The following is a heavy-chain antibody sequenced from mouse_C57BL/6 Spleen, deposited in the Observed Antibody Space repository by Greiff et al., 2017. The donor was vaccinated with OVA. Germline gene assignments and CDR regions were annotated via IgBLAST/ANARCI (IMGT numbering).Heavy chain of an antibody. V-gene: IGHV5-6*02. CDR3: ARRRTTVVACDV. CDR2: ISSCGSYT. D-gene: IGHD1-1*01. J-gene: IGHJ1*03. CDR1: GFTFSSYG. Sequence: EVKLMESGGDLVKPGGSLKLSCAASGFTFSSYGMSWVRQTPDQRLEWVATISSCGSYTYYPDSVKGRFPISRDNATNTLFLQKSSLKANDAAVYYCARRRTTVVACDVWGKGTTVTVSS.